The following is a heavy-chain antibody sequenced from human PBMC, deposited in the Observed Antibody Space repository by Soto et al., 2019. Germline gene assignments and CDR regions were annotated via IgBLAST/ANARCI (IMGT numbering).Heavy chain of an antibody. J-gene: IGHJ4*02. CDR2: ISSSSYI. D-gene: IGHD3-9*01. CDR1: GFTFSSYS. Sequence: EVQLVESGGGLVKPGGSLRLSCAASGFTFSSYSMNWVRQAPGKGLEWVSSISSSSYIYYADSVKGRFTISRDNAKNSLYLQMNSLRAEDTAVYYCARGDDILTGYYTCYFDYWGQGTLVTVSS. V-gene: IGHV3-21*01. CDR3: ARGDDILTGYYTCYFDY.